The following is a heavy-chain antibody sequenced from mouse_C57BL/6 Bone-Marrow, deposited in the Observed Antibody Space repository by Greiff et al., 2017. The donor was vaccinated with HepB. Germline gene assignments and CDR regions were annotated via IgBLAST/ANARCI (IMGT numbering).Heavy chain of an antibody. CDR2: ISSGGSYT. D-gene: IGHD2-5*01. CDR3: ARHSNPIYYAMDY. J-gene: IGHJ4*01. V-gene: IGHV5-6*02. CDR1: GFTFSSYG. Sequence: DVKLQESGGDLVKPGGSLKLSCAASGFTFSSYGMSWVRQTPDKRLEWVATISSGGSYTYYPDSVKGRFTISRDNAKNTLYLQMSSLKSEDTAMYYCARHSNPIYYAMDYWGQGTSVTVSS.